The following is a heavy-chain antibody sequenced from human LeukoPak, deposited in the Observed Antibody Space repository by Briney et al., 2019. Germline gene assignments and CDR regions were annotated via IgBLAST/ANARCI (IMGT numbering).Heavy chain of an antibody. J-gene: IGHJ4*02. CDR3: AKVMGYDSSGYINY. CDR2: INSDGSWT. D-gene: IGHD3-22*01. Sequence: GGSLRLSWAASGNYWMHWVRQAPGKGLVWVSHINSDGSWTSYADSVKGRFTISRDNSKNTLYLQMNSLRAEDTAVYYCAKVMGYDSSGYINYWGQGTLVTVSS. V-gene: IGHV3-74*01. CDR1: GNYW.